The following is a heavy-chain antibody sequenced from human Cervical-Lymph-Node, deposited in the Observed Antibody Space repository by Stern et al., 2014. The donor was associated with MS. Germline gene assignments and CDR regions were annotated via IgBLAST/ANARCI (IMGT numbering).Heavy chain of an antibody. D-gene: IGHD6-19*01. CDR2: IIPMFGTP. CDR1: GGTFSINT. Sequence: QVQLVQSGTAVKKPGSSVKVSCKASGGTFSINTISWVRQAPGQGLEWMGGIIPMFGTPNYAQKFQGRVTTTADESTSTAYLELSRLTSQDTALYFCVTDQGGIAVYWGQGTLVTGSS. J-gene: IGHJ4*02. V-gene: IGHV1-69*01. CDR3: VTDQGGIAVY.